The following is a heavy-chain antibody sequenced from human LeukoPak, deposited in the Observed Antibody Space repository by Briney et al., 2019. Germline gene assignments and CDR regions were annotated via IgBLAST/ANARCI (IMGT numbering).Heavy chain of an antibody. CDR3: VRGLGSYQFDY. CDR1: GFTFSIYW. J-gene: IGHJ4*02. CDR2: MNRDGNTI. Sequence: GGSLRLSCAASGFTFSIYWMHWVRQAPGKGLVWVSHMNRDGNTITYADSVKGRFTICRDNAKNTLYLEMNSLRAEDTALYYCVRGLGSYQFDYWGQGTLITVSS. D-gene: IGHD2-2*01. V-gene: IGHV3-74*03.